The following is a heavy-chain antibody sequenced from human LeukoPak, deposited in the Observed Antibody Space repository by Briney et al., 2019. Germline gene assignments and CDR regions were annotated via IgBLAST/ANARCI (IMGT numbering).Heavy chain of an antibody. CDR1: GGSISSYY. CDR2: IYYSGST. D-gene: IGHD3-10*01. Sequence: PSETLSLTCTVSGGSISSYYWSWLRQPPGKGLEWIGYIYYSGSTNYNPSLKSRVTISVDTSKNQFSLKLSSVTAADTAVYYCARHLTYGSGVNAFDIWGQGTMVTVSS. V-gene: IGHV4-59*08. J-gene: IGHJ3*02. CDR3: ARHLTYGSGVNAFDI.